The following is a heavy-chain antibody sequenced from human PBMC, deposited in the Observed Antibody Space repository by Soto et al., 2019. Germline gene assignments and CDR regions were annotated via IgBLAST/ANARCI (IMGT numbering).Heavy chain of an antibody. CDR3: ARVAIKTGHTNYYYYGMDV. V-gene: IGHV1-18*04. D-gene: IGHD1-1*01. CDR1: GYTFTSYG. CDR2: ISAYNGNT. Sequence: ASVKVSCKASGYTFTSYGISWVRQAPGQGLEGMGWISAYNGNTNYAQKLQGRVTMTTDTSTSTAYMELRSLRSDDTAVYYCARVAIKTGHTNYYYYGMDVWGQGTTVTVSS. J-gene: IGHJ6*02.